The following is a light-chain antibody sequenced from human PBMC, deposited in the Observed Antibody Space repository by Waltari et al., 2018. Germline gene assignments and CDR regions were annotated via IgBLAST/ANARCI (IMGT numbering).Light chain of an antibody. J-gene: IGLJ2*01. CDR2: EVS. Sequence: QPALTQTPSVYGSTGQSVPISCPGTSSDVGSYTSVSWYQQPPGTAPKLILYEVSNRPSGVPDRVSGSKSGNTASLTISALQAEDEADYYCSSYTSSSTWVFGGGTKLTVL. CDR1: SSDVGSYTS. CDR3: SSYTSSSTWV. V-gene: IGLV2-18*02.